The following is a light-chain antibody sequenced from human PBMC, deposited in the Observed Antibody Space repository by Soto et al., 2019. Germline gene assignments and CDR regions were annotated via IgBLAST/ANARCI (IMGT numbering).Light chain of an antibody. V-gene: IGLV2-14*01. CDR1: SSDVGGYNY. CDR2: DVS. Sequence: QSVLTQPASVSGSPGQSITISCTGTSSDVGGYNYVSWYQQHPGKAPKLMICDVSNRPSGVSNRFSGSKSGNTASLTISGRQADDEADYYCSSSTRSSTRYVFGTGTKLTVL. J-gene: IGLJ1*01. CDR3: SSSTRSSTRYV.